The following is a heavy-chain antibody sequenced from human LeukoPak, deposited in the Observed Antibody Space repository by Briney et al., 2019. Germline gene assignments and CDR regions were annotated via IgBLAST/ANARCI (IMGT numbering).Heavy chain of an antibody. Sequence: SETLSHTCAVSGYSISSGYYWGWIRQPPGKGLEWIGSIYHSGSTYYNPSLKSRVTISVDTSKNQFSLKLSSVTAADTAVYYCASSLGSYYYDSSALYYFDYWGQGTLVTVSS. J-gene: IGHJ4*02. CDR1: GYSISSGYY. CDR3: ASSLGSYYYDSSALYYFDY. CDR2: IYHSGST. V-gene: IGHV4-38-2*01. D-gene: IGHD3-22*01.